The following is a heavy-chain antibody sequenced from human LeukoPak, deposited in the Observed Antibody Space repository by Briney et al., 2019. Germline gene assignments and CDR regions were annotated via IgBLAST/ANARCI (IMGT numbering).Heavy chain of an antibody. D-gene: IGHD1-26*01. V-gene: IGHV3-48*03. CDR3: ARVGATERYYYMDV. CDR1: GFTFSSYE. Sequence: GGSLRLSCAASGFTFSSYEMNWVRQAPGKGLEWVSYISSSGSTIYYADSVKGRFTISRDNAKNSLYLQMNSLRAEDTAVYYCARVGATERYYYMDVWGKGTTVTVSS. J-gene: IGHJ6*03. CDR2: ISSSGSTI.